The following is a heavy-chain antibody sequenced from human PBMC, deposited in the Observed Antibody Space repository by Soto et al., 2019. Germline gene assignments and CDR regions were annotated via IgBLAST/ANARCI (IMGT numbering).Heavy chain of an antibody. CDR1: GFTFSSYW. V-gene: IGHV3-7*01. CDR3: ARPGSGSYRYFDY. D-gene: IGHD3-10*01. CDR2: IKQDGSEK. J-gene: IGHJ4*02. Sequence: GGSLRLSCAASGFTFSSYWMSWVRQAPGKGLEWVANIKQDGSEKYYVDFVKGRFTISRDNAKNSLYLQMNTLRAEDTAVYYCARPGSGSYRYFDYRGQGTLVTVSS.